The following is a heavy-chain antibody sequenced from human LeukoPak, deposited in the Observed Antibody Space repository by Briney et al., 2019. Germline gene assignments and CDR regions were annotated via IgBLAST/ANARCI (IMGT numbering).Heavy chain of an antibody. CDR3: VKELYYGGNSLGY. Sequence: GGSLRLSCSASGFTFSNYDMYWVRQAPGKGLEYVSAISSNGGSTYYADSVKGRFTISRDNSKNTLYLQMSSLRAEDTAAYYGVKELYYGGNSLGYWGQGTLVTVSS. J-gene: IGHJ4*02. V-gene: IGHV3-64D*09. CDR2: ISSNGGST. D-gene: IGHD4-23*01. CDR1: GFTFSNYD.